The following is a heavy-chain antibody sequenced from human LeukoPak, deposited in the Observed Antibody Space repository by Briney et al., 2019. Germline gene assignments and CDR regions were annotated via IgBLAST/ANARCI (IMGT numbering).Heavy chain of an antibody. CDR3: ARDPRGPGSYY. D-gene: IGHD3-10*01. J-gene: IGHJ4*02. V-gene: IGHV3-11*01. CDR2: ISSGGSTI. CDR1: GFTFSDSY. Sequence: GGSLRLSCAASGFTFSDSYMSWIRQAPGKGRGYVSYISSGGSTIYYAYSVKGRFTVSRDNPENSLYLQLNSLRVDDTAVYYCARDPRGPGSYYWGQGTLVTVSS.